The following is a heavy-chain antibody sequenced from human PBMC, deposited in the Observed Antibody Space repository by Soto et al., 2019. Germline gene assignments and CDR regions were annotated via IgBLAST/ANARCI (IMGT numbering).Heavy chain of an antibody. J-gene: IGHJ4*02. CDR1: GFSHSSKGMR. CDR3: ARSPGGLTGATYFFDY. CDR2: IDWDDDT. V-gene: IGHV2-70*04. Sequence: SGPTLVDPTQTRTLTCTFSGFSHSSKGMRVSWIRQPPGKALDSLARIDWDDDTFYSPSLRTRLAISKGTSKSQVVLTVTNVDPVDTATYYCARSPGGLTGATYFFDYWGQGTLVTVSS. D-gene: IGHD3-16*01.